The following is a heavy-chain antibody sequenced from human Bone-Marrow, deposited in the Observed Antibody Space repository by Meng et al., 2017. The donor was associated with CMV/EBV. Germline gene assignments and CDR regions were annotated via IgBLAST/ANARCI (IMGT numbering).Heavy chain of an antibody. CDR2: ISSSGSTI. CDR3: VREWLVRGVIITFYYYYGMDV. V-gene: IGHV3-48*04. J-gene: IGHJ6*02. CDR1: GFTFSSYS. D-gene: IGHD3-10*01. Sequence: GESLKISCAASGFTFSSYSMNWVRQAPGKGLEWVSYISSSGSTIYYADSVKGRFTISRDNAKNSLYLQMNSLRAEDTAVYYCVREWLVRGVIITFYYYYGMDVWGQGTTVTVSS.